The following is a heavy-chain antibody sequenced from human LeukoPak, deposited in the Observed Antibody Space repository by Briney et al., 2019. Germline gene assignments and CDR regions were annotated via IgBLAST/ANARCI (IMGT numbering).Heavy chain of an antibody. CDR1: GGSFSGYY. CDR3: ARDLCSSTSCYLALDY. V-gene: IGHV4-34*01. J-gene: IGHJ4*02. Sequence: SETLSLTCAVYGGSFSGYYWSWIRQPPGKGLEWIGEINHSGSTNYNPSLKSRVTMSVDTSKNQFSLKLSSVTAADTAVYYCARDLCSSTSCYLALDYWGQGTLVTVSS. D-gene: IGHD2-2*01. CDR2: INHSGST.